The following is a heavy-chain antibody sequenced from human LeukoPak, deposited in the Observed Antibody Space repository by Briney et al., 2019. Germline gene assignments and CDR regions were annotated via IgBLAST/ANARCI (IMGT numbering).Heavy chain of an antibody. V-gene: IGHV3-48*01. D-gene: IGHD7-27*01. CDR3: ARDQDGWSLGISDYYYYMDV. CDR2: ISSSSSTI. CDR1: GFTFSSYS. Sequence: PGGSLRLSCAASGFTFSSYSMNWVRQAPGKGLEWVSYISSSSSTIYYADSVKGRFTISRDNAKNSLYLQMNSLRAEDTAVYYCARDQDGWSLGISDYYYYMDVWGKGTTVTVSS. J-gene: IGHJ6*03.